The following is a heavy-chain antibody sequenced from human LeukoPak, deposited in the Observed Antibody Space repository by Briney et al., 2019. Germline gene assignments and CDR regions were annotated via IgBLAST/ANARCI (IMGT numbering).Heavy chain of an antibody. Sequence: SETLSLTCTVSRGSLSSSSYYWGWLRQPPGEGLEWIVSIYYSGSTYYNPSLKRPVTISVDTYKDQFALKLTSVPAADTAVYYCARLRDDFWSGYSYRYFDYWGQGTLVTVSS. J-gene: IGHJ4*02. CDR1: RGSLSSSSYY. D-gene: IGHD3-3*01. CDR3: ARLRDDFWSGYSYRYFDY. V-gene: IGHV4-39*01. CDR2: IYYSGST.